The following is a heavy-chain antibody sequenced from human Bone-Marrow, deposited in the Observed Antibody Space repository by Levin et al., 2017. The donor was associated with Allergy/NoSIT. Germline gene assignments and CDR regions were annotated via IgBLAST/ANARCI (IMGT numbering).Heavy chain of an antibody. CDR3: ARDGGLEAREWFDP. V-gene: IGHV4-61*01. CDR2: IYYTGTT. J-gene: IGHJ5*02. CDR1: GGSVTSGSFY. D-gene: IGHD6-6*01. Sequence: ASQTLSLTCTVSGGSVTSGSFYWSWIRQSPGKGLEWIGYIYYTGTTHYNPSLKSRVTMSVDTSKNQFSLSLKSVTAADTALYFCARDGGLEAREWFDPWGQGILVTVSS.